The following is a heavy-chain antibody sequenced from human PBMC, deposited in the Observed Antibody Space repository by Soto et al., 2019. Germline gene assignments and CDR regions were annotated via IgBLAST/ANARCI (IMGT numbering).Heavy chain of an antibody. J-gene: IGHJ6*03. Sequence: ASVKVSCKASGYTFTSYGIGWVRQAPGQGLEWMGWINPNSGVTKYAQKFQGWVTMTRDTSIRTVYMELSRLRSDDTAVYYCARESGGATATLDYYYFYMDVWGKGTTVTVSS. D-gene: IGHD5-12*01. CDR1: GYTFTSYG. V-gene: IGHV1-2*04. CDR2: INPNSGVT. CDR3: ARESGGATATLDYYYFYMDV.